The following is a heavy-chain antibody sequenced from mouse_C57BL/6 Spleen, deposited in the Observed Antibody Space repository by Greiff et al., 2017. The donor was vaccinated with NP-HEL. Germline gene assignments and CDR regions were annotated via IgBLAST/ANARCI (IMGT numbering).Heavy chain of an antibody. CDR2: INPGSGGT. Sequence: QVQLKESGAELVRPGTSVKVSCKASGYAFTNYLIEWVKQRPGQGLEWIGVINPGSGGTNYNEKFKGKATLTADKSSSTAYMQLSSLTSEDSAVYFCARSAYSNYAWFAYWGQGTLVTVSA. V-gene: IGHV1-54*01. D-gene: IGHD2-5*01. J-gene: IGHJ3*01. CDR1: GYAFTNYL. CDR3: ARSAYSNYAWFAY.